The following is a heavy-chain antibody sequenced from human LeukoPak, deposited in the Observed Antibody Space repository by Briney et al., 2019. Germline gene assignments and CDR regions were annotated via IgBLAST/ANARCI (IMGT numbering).Heavy chain of an antibody. CDR3: ARILALREVPTAPWFDP. Sequence: ASVKVSCKASGYSFISYNMNWVRQAPGQGLEWVGWINTKTGDPTYAQAFTGRFVLSLDTSVSTAFLQITSLKPEDTAVYYCARILALREVPTAPWFDPWGQGTLVTVSS. CDR1: GYSFISYN. J-gene: IGHJ5*02. CDR2: INTKTGDP. D-gene: IGHD3-3*02. V-gene: IGHV7-4-1*02.